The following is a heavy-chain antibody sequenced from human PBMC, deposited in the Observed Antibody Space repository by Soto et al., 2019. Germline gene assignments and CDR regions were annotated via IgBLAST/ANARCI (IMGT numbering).Heavy chain of an antibody. J-gene: IGHJ6*02. D-gene: IGHD3-10*01. CDR2: ISSSSSYI. CDR1: GFTFSSYS. Sequence: PGGSLRLSCAASGFTFSSYSMNWVRQAPGKGLEWVSSISSSSSYIYYADSVKGRFTISRDNAKNSLYLQMNSLRAEDTAVYYCARRRTGLWAYQGDYYYYGMDVWGQRTTVTVSS. V-gene: IGHV3-21*01. CDR3: ARRRTGLWAYQGDYYYYGMDV.